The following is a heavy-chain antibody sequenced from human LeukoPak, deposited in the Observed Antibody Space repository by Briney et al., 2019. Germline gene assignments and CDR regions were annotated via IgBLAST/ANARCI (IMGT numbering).Heavy chain of an antibody. D-gene: IGHD3-16*01. V-gene: IGHV3-21*01. Sequence: PGGSLRLSCAASGFTFSSYSMNWVRQAPGKGLEWVSSISSSRSYTYYADSVKGRFTISRDNAKNSLYLQMNSLGAEDTSVYYCARDLTFTYAWGQGTLVTVSS. J-gene: IGHJ5*02. CDR1: GFTFSSYS. CDR2: ISSSRSYT. CDR3: ARDLTFTYA.